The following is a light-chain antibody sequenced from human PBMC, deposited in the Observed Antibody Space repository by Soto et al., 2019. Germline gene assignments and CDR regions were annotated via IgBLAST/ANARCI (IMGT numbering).Light chain of an antibody. Sequence: EIVMTQSPATLSVSPGERATLSCRASQSVSNNLAWYQQKPGQAPRLLIYGASTRATGIPARFGGSGSGTEFTLTISSLQSEDFAVYYCQQYNKWPRTFGQGTKVEIK. V-gene: IGKV3-15*01. CDR1: QSVSNN. CDR2: GAS. CDR3: QQYNKWPRT. J-gene: IGKJ1*01.